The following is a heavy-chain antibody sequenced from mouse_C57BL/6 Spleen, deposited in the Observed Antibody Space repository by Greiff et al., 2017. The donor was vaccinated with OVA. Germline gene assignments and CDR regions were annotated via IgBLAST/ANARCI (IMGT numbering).Heavy chain of an antibody. CDR3: ARSSTTVPWYFDV. D-gene: IGHD1-1*01. Sequence: QVQLQQSGPELVKPGASVKLSCTASGYAFSSSWMNWVKQRPGKGLEWIGRIYPGDGDTNYNGKFKGKATLTADKSSSTAYMQLSSRTSEDSAVYCCARSSTTVPWYFDVWGTGTTVTVSS. CDR2: IYPGDGDT. CDR1: GYAFSSSW. J-gene: IGHJ1*03. V-gene: IGHV1-82*01.